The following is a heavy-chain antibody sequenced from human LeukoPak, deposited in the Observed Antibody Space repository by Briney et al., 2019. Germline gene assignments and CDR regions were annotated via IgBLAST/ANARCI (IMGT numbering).Heavy chain of an antibody. J-gene: IGHJ3*02. D-gene: IGHD2-15*01. V-gene: IGHV4-59*12. CDR1: GGSISSDY. CDR3: ARDAGSHHDAFDI. Sequence: SETLSLTCTVSGGSISSDYWTWIRQPPGKGLEWIGYIYYSGSTYYNPSLKSRVTISVDTSKNQFSLKLSSVTAADTAVYYCARDAGSHHDAFDIWGQGTMVTVSS. CDR2: IYYSGST.